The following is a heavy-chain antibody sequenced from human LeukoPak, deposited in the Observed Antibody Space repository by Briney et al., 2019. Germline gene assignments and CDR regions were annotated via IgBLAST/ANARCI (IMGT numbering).Heavy chain of an antibody. V-gene: IGHV3-74*01. Sequence: QPGGSLRLSCAASGFTFSSYWMHWVRQAPGKGLVWVSRINSDGSSTSYADSVKGRFTISRDNAKNTLYLQMNSLRAEDTAVYYCAKCPVVNPLRSWFDSWGQGTLVTVSS. J-gene: IGHJ5*01. CDR3: AKCPVVNPLRSWFDS. D-gene: IGHD2-15*01. CDR2: INSDGSST. CDR1: GFTFSSYW.